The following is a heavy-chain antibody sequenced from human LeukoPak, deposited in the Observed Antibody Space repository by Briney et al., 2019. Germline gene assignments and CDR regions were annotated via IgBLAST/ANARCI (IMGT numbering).Heavy chain of an antibody. CDR2: INHSGST. Sequence: SETLSLTCAVYGGSFSGYYWSWIRQPPGKGLEWIGEINHSGSTNYNPSLKSRVTMSVDTSKNQFSLKLSSVTAADTAVYYCARVGLVGDSSGYYYPYYYGMDVWGQGTTVTVSS. V-gene: IGHV4-34*01. J-gene: IGHJ6*02. D-gene: IGHD3-22*01. CDR1: GGSFSGYY. CDR3: ARVGLVGDSSGYYYPYYYGMDV.